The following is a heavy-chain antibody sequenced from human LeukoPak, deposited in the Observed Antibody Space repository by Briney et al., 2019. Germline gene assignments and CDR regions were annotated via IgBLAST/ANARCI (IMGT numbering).Heavy chain of an antibody. CDR2: IYGGATT. CDR3: ASRNYYDTSGPLWYYGMDV. Sequence: GGSLRLSCAASGFTVSSNYMSWVRQAPGKGLEWVSVIYGGATTYYADSVKGRFTISRDNSKNTLYLQMNSLRAEDTAVYYCASRNYYDTSGPLWYYGMDVWGQGTTVTVSS. J-gene: IGHJ6*02. CDR1: GFTVSSNY. D-gene: IGHD3-22*01. V-gene: IGHV3-66*01.